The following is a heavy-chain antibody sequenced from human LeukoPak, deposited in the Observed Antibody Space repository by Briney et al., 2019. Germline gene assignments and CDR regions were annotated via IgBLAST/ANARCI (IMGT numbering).Heavy chain of an antibody. CDR1: GFTFSTYC. CDR3: VRDFRSADY. CDR2: ICPDGTVT. V-gene: IGHV3-74*01. Sequence: GRSLRLSCAASGFTFSTYCMHWVRQAPGKGPMWVSRICPDGTVTNYADSVKARLIISRDNARNTVYLQMNSLRVEDTAVYYCVRDFRSADYWGQGTLVTVSS. J-gene: IGHJ4*02.